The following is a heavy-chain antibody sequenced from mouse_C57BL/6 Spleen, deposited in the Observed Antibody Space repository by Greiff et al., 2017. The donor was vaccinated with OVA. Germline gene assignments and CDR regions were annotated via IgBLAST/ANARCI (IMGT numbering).Heavy chain of an antibody. CDR1: GYTFTSYW. CDR2: INPSNGGT. CDR3: ARERRLTVVGPFDY. D-gene: IGHD1-1*01. Sequence: QVQLKQPGTELVKPGASVKLSCKASGYTFTSYWMNWVKQRPGQGLEWIGNINPSNGGTNYNEKFKSKATLTVDKSSSTAYMQLSSLTSEDSAVYYCARERRLTVVGPFDYWGQGTTLTVSS. V-gene: IGHV1-53*01. J-gene: IGHJ2*01.